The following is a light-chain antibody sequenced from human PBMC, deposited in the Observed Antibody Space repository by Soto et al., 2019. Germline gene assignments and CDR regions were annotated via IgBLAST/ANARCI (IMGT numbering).Light chain of an antibody. CDR3: KSYTNSDTHV. J-gene: IGLJ1*01. Sequence: QSALTQPASVSGSPGQSITISCTGTSGDIGSYNFVSWYQQHPGKAPKLIISDVTNRPLGVSSRFSGSKSDNTASLTISGLQSEDEADYYCKSYTNSDTHVFGTGTKVTVL. V-gene: IGLV2-14*03. CDR2: DVT. CDR1: SGDIGSYNF.